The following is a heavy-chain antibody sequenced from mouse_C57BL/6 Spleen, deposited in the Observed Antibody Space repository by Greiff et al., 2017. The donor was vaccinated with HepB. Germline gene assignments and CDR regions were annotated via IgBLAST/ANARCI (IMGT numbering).Heavy chain of an antibody. V-gene: IGHV1-53*01. D-gene: IGHD2-4*01. J-gene: IGHJ2*01. Sequence: QVQLQQPGTELVKPGASVKLSCKASGYTFTSYWMHWVKQRPGQGLEWIGNINPSNGGTNYNEKFKSKAKLTVDKSSSTAYLQLSSLTSEDSAVYYGARSRFYDYDDGVWGQGTTLTVSS. CDR2: INPSNGGT. CDR1: GYTFTSYW. CDR3: ARSRFYDYDDGV.